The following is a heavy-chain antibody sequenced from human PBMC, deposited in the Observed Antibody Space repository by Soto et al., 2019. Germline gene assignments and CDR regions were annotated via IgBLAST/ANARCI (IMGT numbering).Heavy chain of an antibody. CDR1: GGSISSYY. CDR2: IYTSGST. J-gene: IGHJ5*02. D-gene: IGHD3-10*01. Sequence: ASETLSLTCTVSGGSISSYYWSWIRQPAGKGLEWIGRIYTSGSTNHNPSLKSRVTMSVDTSKNQFSLKLSSVTAADTAVYYCARDPGFGELFQNLDLWGQGTLVTVSS. V-gene: IGHV4-4*07. CDR3: ARDPGFGELFQNLDL.